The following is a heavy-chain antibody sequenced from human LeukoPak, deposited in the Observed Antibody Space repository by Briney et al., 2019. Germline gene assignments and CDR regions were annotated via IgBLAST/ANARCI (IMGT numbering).Heavy chain of an antibody. V-gene: IGHV4-34*01. CDR2: INHSGST. D-gene: IGHD1-26*01. CDR3: ARAIWREVGATHFDY. CDR1: GGSFSGYY. Sequence: SETLSLTCAVYGGSFSGYYWSWIRQPPGKGLEWIGEINHSGSTNYNPSLKSRVTISVDTSKNQFSLKLSSVTAADTAVYYCARAIWREVGATHFDYWGQETLVTVSS. J-gene: IGHJ4*02.